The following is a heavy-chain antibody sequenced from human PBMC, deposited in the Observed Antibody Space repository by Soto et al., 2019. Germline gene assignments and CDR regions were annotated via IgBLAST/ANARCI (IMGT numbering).Heavy chain of an antibody. CDR3: AIRDPDISATYSYSMDV. Sequence: ASVKVSCKASGHTFISYYMHWVRQAPGQGLEWIGIINLSAGSTSYAQKFQGRVTITRDTSTSTVYMDMSSLRSEGTAVYYCAIRDPDISATYSYSMDVWGQGTTVTAP. CDR2: INLSAGST. V-gene: IGHV1-46*01. CDR1: GHTFISYY. J-gene: IGHJ6*02. D-gene: IGHD3-9*01.